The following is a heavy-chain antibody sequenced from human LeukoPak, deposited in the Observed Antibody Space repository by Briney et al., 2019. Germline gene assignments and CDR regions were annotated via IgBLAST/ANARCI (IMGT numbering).Heavy chain of an antibody. Sequence: SETLSLTCTVSGGSISDGSYYWSWIRQPAGKGLEWIGRIYTSGRTNYSPSLKSRVTISLDTSKNQFSLKLSSVTATDTAVYYCARHFADDYYDSSATSDAFDIWGQGTMVTVSS. V-gene: IGHV4-61*02. CDR3: ARHFADDYYDSSATSDAFDI. CDR2: IYTSGRT. CDR1: GGSISDGSYY. J-gene: IGHJ3*02. D-gene: IGHD3-22*01.